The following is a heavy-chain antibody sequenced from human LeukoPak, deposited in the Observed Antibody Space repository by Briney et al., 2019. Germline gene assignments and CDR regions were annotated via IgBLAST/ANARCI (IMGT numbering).Heavy chain of an antibody. D-gene: IGHD3-16*02. CDR1: GGTFSGYA. Sequence: ASVKVSCKASGGTFSGYAISWVRQAPGQGLEWMGRIIPILGIANYAQKFQGRVTITADKSTSTAYMELSSLRSEDTAVYYCARDGAKIMITFGGVIDYNWFDPWGRGTLVTVSS. V-gene: IGHV1-69*04. CDR3: ARDGAKIMITFGGVIDYNWFDP. J-gene: IGHJ5*02. CDR2: IIPILGIA.